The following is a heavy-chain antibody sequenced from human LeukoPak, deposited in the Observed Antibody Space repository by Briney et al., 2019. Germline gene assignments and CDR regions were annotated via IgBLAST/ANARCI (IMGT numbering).Heavy chain of an antibody. V-gene: IGHV3-21*01. CDR3: ARTNYDILTGYNPYFDY. D-gene: IGHD3-9*01. Sequence: GGSLRLSCAVSGFPLRSSAMSWVRQAPGKGLEWVSSISVSDDFTYYADSVKGRFTISRDNAKNSLYLQMNSLRAEDTAVYYCARTNYDILTGYNPYFDYWGQGTLVTVSS. CDR1: GFPLRSSA. J-gene: IGHJ4*02. CDR2: ISVSDDFT.